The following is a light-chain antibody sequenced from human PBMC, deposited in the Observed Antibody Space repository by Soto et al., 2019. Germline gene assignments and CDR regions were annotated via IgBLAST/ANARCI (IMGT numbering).Light chain of an antibody. CDR1: SSSNIESNT. J-gene: IGLJ1*01. Sequence: QSVLTQPPSASGTPGQRVTISCSGSSSNIESNTVTWYQQLPGTAPKLIIYEVSNRPSGISNRFSGSKSGNTASLTISGLQAEDEADYYCSSYTTSSTLNVFGTGTKVTVL. CDR2: EVS. V-gene: IGLV2-14*01. CDR3: SSYTTSSTLNV.